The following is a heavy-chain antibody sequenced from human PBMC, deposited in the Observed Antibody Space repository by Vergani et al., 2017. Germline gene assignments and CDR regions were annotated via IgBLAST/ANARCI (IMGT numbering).Heavy chain of an antibody. Sequence: EVQLVESGGGLVQPGGSLKLSCAASGFTFSGSAMHWVRQASGKGLEWVGRIRSKANSYATAYAASVKGRFTISRDDSKNTAYLQMNSLKTEDTAVYYGTRPRTGTGFGMDVWGQGTTVTVSS. CDR2: IRSKANSYAT. CDR3: TRPRTGTGFGMDV. CDR1: GFTFSGSA. J-gene: IGHJ6*02. D-gene: IGHD1-1*01. V-gene: IGHV3-73*01.